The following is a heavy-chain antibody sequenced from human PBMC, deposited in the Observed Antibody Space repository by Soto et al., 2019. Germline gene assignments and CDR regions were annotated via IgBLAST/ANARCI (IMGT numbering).Heavy chain of an antibody. CDR2: IHYTGST. CDR1: GGSIRSNNHY. Sequence: QLQLQESRPGLVKPSETLSLICTVYGGSIRSNNHYWGWIRQPPEKGLEWIGSIHYTGSTYDNPSLKSRLTMSVDTSKNQFSLKLNSVTDADTAVYYCARRTYGDYDYWGQGTLVTVSS. J-gene: IGHJ4*02. CDR3: ARRTYGDYDY. D-gene: IGHD4-17*01. V-gene: IGHV4-39*01.